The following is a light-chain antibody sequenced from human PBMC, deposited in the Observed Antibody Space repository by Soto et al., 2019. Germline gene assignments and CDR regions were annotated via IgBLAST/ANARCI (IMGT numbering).Light chain of an antibody. CDR2: GAS. CDR1: QSVSSSY. Sequence: EIVLTQSPGTLSLSPGERATLSCRASQSVSSSYLAWYQQKPGQAPRLLIYGASTRATGIPARFSGSGSGTEFTLTISSLQSEDFGVYYCQQYNNWPLWTFGQGTKVDI. CDR3: QQYNNWPLWT. J-gene: IGKJ1*01. V-gene: IGKV3-15*01.